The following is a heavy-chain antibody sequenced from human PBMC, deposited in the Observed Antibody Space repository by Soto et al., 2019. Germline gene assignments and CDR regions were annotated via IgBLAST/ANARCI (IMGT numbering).Heavy chain of an antibody. J-gene: IGHJ4*02. V-gene: IGHV3-7*05. Sequence: SLRLSCAASGFTFNNYWMTWVRQAPGKGLEWVANIKQDGSEKYYVDSVKGRFTISRDNAKNSVYLQMGSLRAEDTAVYYCAGGLWNVHYWGQGALVTVPS. CDR1: GFTFNNYW. D-gene: IGHD1-1*01. CDR3: AGGLWNVHY. CDR2: IKQDGSEK.